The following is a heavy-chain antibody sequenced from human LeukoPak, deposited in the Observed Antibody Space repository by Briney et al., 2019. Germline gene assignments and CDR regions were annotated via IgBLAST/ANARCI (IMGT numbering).Heavy chain of an antibody. Sequence: PSETLSLTCAVYGGSFSGYYWSWIRQPPGKGLEWIGEINHSGSTNYNPSLKSRVTISVDTSKNQFSLKLSSVTAADTAVYYCARGRRDYYGSGRYQNFDYWGQGTLVTVSS. V-gene: IGHV4-34*01. CDR3: ARGRRDYYGSGRYQNFDY. CDR2: INHSGST. J-gene: IGHJ4*02. D-gene: IGHD3-10*01. CDR1: GGSFSGYY.